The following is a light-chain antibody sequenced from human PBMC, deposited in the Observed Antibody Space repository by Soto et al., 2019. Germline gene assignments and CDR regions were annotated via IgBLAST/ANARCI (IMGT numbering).Light chain of an antibody. Sequence: EIVLTQSPATLSLSPGERATLSCRASETIRGLLAWYQQRPGQAPRLLIYGASSRATGIPDRFSGSGSGTDFTLTISRLEPEDFAVYYCQQFGSSPLIIFGQGTRLEIK. V-gene: IGKV3-20*01. J-gene: IGKJ5*01. CDR3: QQFGSSPLII. CDR2: GAS. CDR1: ETIRGL.